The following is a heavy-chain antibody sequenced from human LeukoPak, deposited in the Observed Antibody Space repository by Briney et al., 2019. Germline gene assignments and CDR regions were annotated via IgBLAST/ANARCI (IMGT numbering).Heavy chain of an antibody. Sequence: GRSLRLSCAASGFTFSGYGMHWVRQAPGKGLEWVAVISHDVSDKYYADSVKGRFTISRDNSKNTLYLQMNSLRADDTAVYYCGRSRGAGPGAHFDVWGQGTLVTVSS. J-gene: IGHJ4*02. CDR1: GFTFSGYG. D-gene: IGHD6-19*01. CDR3: GRSRGAGPGAHFDV. CDR2: ISHDVSDK. V-gene: IGHV3-30*03.